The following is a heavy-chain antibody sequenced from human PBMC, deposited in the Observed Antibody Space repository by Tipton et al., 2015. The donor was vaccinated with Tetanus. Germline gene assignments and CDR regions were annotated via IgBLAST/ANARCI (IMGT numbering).Heavy chain of an antibody. CDR1: GGPIRDSDYY. CDR3: ARHPQTSNNLDY. CDR2: IYYSGNS. D-gene: IGHD5-24*01. J-gene: IGHJ4*02. Sequence: TLSLTCSVSGGPIRDSDYYWGWVRLPPGKGLEWIAGIYYSGNSYYNPTSQSRVTISVDTSRNQFSLRLSSVTAADTAVYYCARHPQTSNNLDYWGQGTLVTVSS. V-gene: IGHV4-39*01.